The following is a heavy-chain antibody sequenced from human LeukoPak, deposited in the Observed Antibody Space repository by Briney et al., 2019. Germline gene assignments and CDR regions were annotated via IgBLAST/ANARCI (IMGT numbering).Heavy chain of an antibody. D-gene: IGHD3-22*01. CDR2: ISGSGGST. CDR1: GFTVSSNY. CDR3: AKEGYYYDSSGYYYPYYFDY. J-gene: IGHJ4*02. V-gene: IGHV3-23*01. Sequence: PGGSLRLSCAASGFTVSSNYMSWVRQAPGKGLEWVSAISGSGGSTYYADSVKGRFTTSRDNSKNTLYLQMNSLRAEDTAVYYCAKEGYYYDSSGYYYPYYFDYWGQGTLVTVSS.